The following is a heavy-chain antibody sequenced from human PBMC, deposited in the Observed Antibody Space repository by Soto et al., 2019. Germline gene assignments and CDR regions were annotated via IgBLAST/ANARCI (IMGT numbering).Heavy chain of an antibody. CDR2: FSYTGTT. CDR3: AREDQSAPAS. CDR1: GDSLSNDS. Sequence: SQTLSHTCSVSGDSLSNDSCNWIRQPPGKGLEWIGYFSYTGTTNYNPSLKSRVTISADTSKNQFFLKLSSVTAADTAVYYCAREDQSAPASWGEGTLVTVS. V-gene: IGHV4-59*08. J-gene: IGHJ5*02. D-gene: IGHD2-15*01.